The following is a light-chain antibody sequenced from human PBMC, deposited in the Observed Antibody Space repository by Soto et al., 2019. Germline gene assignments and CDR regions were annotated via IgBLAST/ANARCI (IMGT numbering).Light chain of an antibody. CDR3: CSYTTINTKACV. CDR2: EGT. J-gene: IGLJ3*02. CDR1: SGDIGSYNR. V-gene: IGLV2-14*01. Sequence: QSALTQPASVSGSPGQSITISCTGTSGDIGSYNRVSWYQQHPGKAPKLIIYEGTDRPSGASNRFSGSKSGNTASLTISGLQAEDEAEYYFCSYTTINTKACVFGVWNQLTVL.